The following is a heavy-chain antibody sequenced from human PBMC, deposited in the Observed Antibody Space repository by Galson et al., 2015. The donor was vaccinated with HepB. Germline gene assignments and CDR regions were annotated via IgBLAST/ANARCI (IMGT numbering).Heavy chain of an antibody. Sequence: PALVKPTQTLTLTCTFSGFSLTTSGVGVGWIRQPPGKALEWLAIIFWDDDKRYSPSQKSRLTITKDTSKNQVVLTMTNMDPVDTATYYCAHRFSNLNYFDYWGQGTLVTVSS. V-gene: IGHV2-5*02. J-gene: IGHJ4*02. D-gene: IGHD4-11*01. CDR2: IFWDDDK. CDR1: GFSLTTSGVG. CDR3: AHRFSNLNYFDY.